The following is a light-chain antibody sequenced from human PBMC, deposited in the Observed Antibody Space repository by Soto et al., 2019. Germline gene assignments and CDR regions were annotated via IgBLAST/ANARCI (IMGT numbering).Light chain of an antibody. CDR2: AAS. CDR3: QQSYSSPGT. Sequence: DIQLTQSPSTLSASVGDRVTITCQASQDSSNYLNWYQQKPGQAPRLLIYAASSLQSGVPSRFSGSGSGTDFTLTISSLEPEDFATYYCQQSYSSPGTFGQGTKVDIK. V-gene: IGKV1-39*01. J-gene: IGKJ1*01. CDR1: QDSSNY.